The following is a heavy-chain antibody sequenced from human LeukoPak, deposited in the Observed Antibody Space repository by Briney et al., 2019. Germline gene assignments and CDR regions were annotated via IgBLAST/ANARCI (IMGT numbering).Heavy chain of an antibody. J-gene: IGHJ4*02. CDR2: INHSGST. CDR3: ARASRPGSGSYYNVDKYYFDY. V-gene: IGHV4-34*01. Sequence: GSLRLSCAASGFTFSSYSMNWVRQAPGKGLEWVGEINHSGSTNYNPSLKSRVTISVDTSKNQFSLKLSSVTAADTAVYYCARASRPGSGSYYNVDKYYFDYWGQGTLVTVSS. D-gene: IGHD3-10*01. CDR1: GFTFSSYS.